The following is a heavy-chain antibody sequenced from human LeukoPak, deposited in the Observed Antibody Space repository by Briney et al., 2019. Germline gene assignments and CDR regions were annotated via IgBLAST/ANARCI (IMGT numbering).Heavy chain of an antibody. J-gene: IGHJ4*02. CDR1: GYTFTGYY. CDR3: PRGEYYFDY. Sequence: ASVKVSCKASGYTFTGYYRHWVRQAPGQGRDWMGCINPNSGGTNYAQDFHGRVTMTRDTSISTADMERSRLRSDDTAVCVFPRGEYYFDYWGQGTLVTVSS. V-gene: IGHV1-2*02. CDR2: INPNSGGT.